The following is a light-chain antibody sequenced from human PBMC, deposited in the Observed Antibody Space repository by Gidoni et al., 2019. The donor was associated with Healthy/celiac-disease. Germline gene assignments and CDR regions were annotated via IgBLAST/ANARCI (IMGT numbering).Light chain of an antibody. CDR2: DAS. CDR1: QDISNY. CDR3: QQYDNPLT. J-gene: IGKJ4*01. V-gene: IGKV1-33*01. Sequence: DIQMTQSPSSLSASVGDRVTITCQASQDISNYFNWYQQKPGKAPKLLIDDASNLETGVPSRFSGSGSGTDFTFTISSLQPEDIATYYCQQYDNPLTFGGGTKVEIK.